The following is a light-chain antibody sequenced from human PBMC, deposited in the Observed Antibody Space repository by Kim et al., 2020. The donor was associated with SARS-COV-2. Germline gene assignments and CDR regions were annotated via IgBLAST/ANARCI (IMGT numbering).Light chain of an antibody. CDR1: QSISSW. Sequence: DIQMTQSPSTLSAFVGDRVTITCRARQSISSWLAWYQQKPGKAPKLLMYKASSLESGVPSRFSGSGSGTEFPLTISSLQPDDFATYYCQQYNTYSRTFGQRTTVDIK. CDR2: KAS. CDR3: QQYNTYSRT. V-gene: IGKV1-5*03. J-gene: IGKJ1*01.